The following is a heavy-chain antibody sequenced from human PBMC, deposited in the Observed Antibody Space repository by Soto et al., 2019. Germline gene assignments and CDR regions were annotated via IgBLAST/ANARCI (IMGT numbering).Heavy chain of an antibody. V-gene: IGHV4-61*01. CDR2: IYYSGST. Sequence: SETLSLTCTVSGGSVSSGSYYWSWFRQPPGKGLEWIGYIYYSGSTNYNPSLKSRVTISVDTSKNQFSLKLSSVTATDTAVYYCARGYSYGCDYWGQGTLVTVSS. D-gene: IGHD5-18*01. CDR3: ARGYSYGCDY. CDR1: GGSVSSGSYY. J-gene: IGHJ4*02.